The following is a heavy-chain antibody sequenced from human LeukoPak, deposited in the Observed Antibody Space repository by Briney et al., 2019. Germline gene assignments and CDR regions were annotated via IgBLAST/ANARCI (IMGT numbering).Heavy chain of an antibody. D-gene: IGHD2-2*01. CDR3: ARGPTRYYFDY. CDR2: IYYSGST. V-gene: IGHV4-59*01. Sequence: PSETLSLTCTVSGGSFSNYYWSWIRQPPGQGLQWIGYIYYSGSTNYNPSLKSRVTISVDTSKNQFSLNLSSLTAADTFVYYCARGPTRYYFDYWGQGTLVTVSS. CDR1: GGSFSNYY. J-gene: IGHJ4*02.